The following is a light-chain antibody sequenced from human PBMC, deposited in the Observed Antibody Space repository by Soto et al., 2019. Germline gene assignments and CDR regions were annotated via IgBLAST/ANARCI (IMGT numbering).Light chain of an antibody. CDR2: GAS. CDR3: QQYNDWPRT. J-gene: IGKJ1*01. CDR1: KRIRSN. V-gene: IGKV3-15*01. Sequence: EIVMKQSPTTLSVSPGEGATLSCRASKRIRSNLAWYQQKVGQAPRLLIYGASTRATGVPARFSGGGSGTDFTLTISSVQSEDFAVYYWQQYNDWPRTFGQGTKVDIK.